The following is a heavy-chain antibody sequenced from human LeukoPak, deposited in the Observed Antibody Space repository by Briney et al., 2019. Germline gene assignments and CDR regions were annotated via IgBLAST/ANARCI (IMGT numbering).Heavy chain of an antibody. CDR1: GLTFSSSA. CDR3: AKQGGRYFDY. V-gene: IGHV3-23*01. J-gene: IGHJ4*02. CDR2: ISSSGGNT. Sequence: GGSLRLSCAASGLTFSSSAMSWVRQAPGKGLEWVPAISSSGGNTYYTDSVKGRFTISRDNSKNTLYLQMNSLRAEDTAVYYCAKQGGRYFDYWGQGTLVTVSS. D-gene: IGHD3-16*01.